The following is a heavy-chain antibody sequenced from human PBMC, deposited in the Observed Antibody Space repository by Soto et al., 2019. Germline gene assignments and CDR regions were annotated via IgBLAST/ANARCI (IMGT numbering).Heavy chain of an antibody. CDR1: GFSFSSYG. CDR3: ARGGYSVAYGMDV. J-gene: IGHJ6*02. D-gene: IGHD2-15*01. Sequence: QVQLVESGGGVVQPGRSLRLSCAASGFSFSSYGMHWVRQAPGKGLEWVAVIWYDGSNKYYTDSVKGRRTISRDNSKNTLYLQMNSLRAEDTAVYYCARGGYSVAYGMDVWGQGTTVTVPS. V-gene: IGHV3-33*01. CDR2: IWYDGSNK.